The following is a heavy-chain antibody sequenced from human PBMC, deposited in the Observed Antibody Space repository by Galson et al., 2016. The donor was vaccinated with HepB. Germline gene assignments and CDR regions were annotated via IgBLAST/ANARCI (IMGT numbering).Heavy chain of an antibody. CDR3: ARVVFGSVLIGHFDP. CDR1: GGSINNNSFY. J-gene: IGHJ5*02. CDR2: VYYRGTT. D-gene: IGHD3-10*01. V-gene: IGHV4-39*07. Sequence: ETLSLTCTVSGGSINNNSFYWGWIRQHPGKGLGWIGNVYYRGTTYYNPSLKRRVTKSIDTSKNEFSLSLKSVTAADTAVYYCARVVFGSVLIGHFDPWGQGALVTVSS.